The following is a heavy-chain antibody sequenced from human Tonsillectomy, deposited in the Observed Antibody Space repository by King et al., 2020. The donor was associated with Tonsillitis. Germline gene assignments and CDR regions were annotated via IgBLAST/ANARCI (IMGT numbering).Heavy chain of an antibody. D-gene: IGHD3-22*01. Sequence: VQLVESGGGVVQPGRSLRLSCAASGFTFSNYAMHWVRQAPGKGLEWVAVISYDGSNKYYADSVKGRFTVSRHNSKNTLYLQMSSLRAEDTAVYYCAREGDSSAYWDAFDIWGQGTMVTVSS. J-gene: IGHJ3*02. CDR2: ISYDGSNK. V-gene: IGHV3-30*04. CDR1: GFTFSNYA. CDR3: AREGDSSAYWDAFDI.